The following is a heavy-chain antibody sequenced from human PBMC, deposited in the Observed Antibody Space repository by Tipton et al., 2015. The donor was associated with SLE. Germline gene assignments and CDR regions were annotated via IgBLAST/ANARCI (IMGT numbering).Heavy chain of an antibody. V-gene: IGHV3-23*01. CDR2: ISGSGGST. J-gene: IGHJ4*02. CDR1: GGTFSSYA. CDR3: AKGRGEHAFDY. Sequence: SGAEVKKPGSSVKVSCKASGGTFSSYAISWVRQAPGQGLEWVSAISGSGGSTYYADSVKGRFTISRDNSKNTLYLQMNSLRAEDTAVYYCAKGRGEHAFDYWGQGTLVTVSS. D-gene: IGHD2-21*01.